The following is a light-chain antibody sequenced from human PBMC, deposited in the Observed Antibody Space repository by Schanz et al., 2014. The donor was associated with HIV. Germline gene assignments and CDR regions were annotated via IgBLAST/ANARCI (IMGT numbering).Light chain of an antibody. CDR1: QNIGKW. CDR2: QAS. V-gene: IGKV1-5*03. J-gene: IGKJ1*01. CDR3: QNYHGWPWT. Sequence: DVQMTQSPTTLSASVGDRVTITCRASQNIGKWLTWYQQKPGKAPNLLIYQASSLNIGVPSRFSGSGSGTEFTLTISSLQPDDFATYYCQNYHGWPWTFGQGTKVEIK.